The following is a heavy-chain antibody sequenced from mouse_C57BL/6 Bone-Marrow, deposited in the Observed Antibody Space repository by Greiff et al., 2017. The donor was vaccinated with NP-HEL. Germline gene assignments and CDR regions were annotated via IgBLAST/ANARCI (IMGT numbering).Heavy chain of an antibody. J-gene: IGHJ4*01. Sequence: VKLMESGAELVRPGASVKLSCKASGYTFTDYYINWVKQRPGQGLEWIARIYPGSGNTYYNEKFKGKATLTAEKSSSTAYMQLSSLTSEDSAVYYCAVWGYYGSSDYYAMDYWGQGTSVTVSS. CDR2: IYPGSGNT. D-gene: IGHD1-1*01. V-gene: IGHV1-76*01. CDR1: GYTFTDYY. CDR3: AVWGYYGSSDYYAMDY.